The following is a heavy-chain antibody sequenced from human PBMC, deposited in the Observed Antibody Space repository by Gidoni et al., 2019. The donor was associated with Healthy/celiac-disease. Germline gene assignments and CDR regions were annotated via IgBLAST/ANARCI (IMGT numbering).Heavy chain of an antibody. D-gene: IGHD3-22*01. CDR3: AKGPHYYDSSGYYV. Sequence: EVQLLESGGGLVQPGGSLTLSCAASGLTCRSYAMSWVSQAPGKGLEWVSAISGSGGSTYYADSVKGRFTISRDNSKNTLYLQMNSLRAEDTAVYYCAKGPHYYDSSGYYVWGQGTLVTVSS. CDR2: ISGSGGST. CDR1: GLTCRSYA. V-gene: IGHV3-23*01. J-gene: IGHJ4*02.